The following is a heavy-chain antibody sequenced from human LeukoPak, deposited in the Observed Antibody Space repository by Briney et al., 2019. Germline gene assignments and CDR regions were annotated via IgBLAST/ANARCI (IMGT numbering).Heavy chain of an antibody. CDR1: GFSFTDAW. J-gene: IGHJ4*02. V-gene: IGHV3-15*01. CDR2: IKGKIDGGTT. CDR3: TTGELPDH. D-gene: IGHD1-26*01. Sequence: PGGSLRLSCAASGFSFTDAWMTWVRQAPGKGLEWVGRIKGKIDGGTTDYAAPVKGRFTISRDDSKNMLYLQMNSLKTEDTAVYYCTTGELPDHWGQGTLVTVSS.